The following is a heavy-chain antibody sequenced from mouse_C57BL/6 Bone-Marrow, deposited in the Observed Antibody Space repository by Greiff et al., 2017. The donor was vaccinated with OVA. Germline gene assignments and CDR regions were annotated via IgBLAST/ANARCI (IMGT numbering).Heavy chain of an antibody. CDR2: INPNNGGT. CDR3: ARGDLDY. CDR1: GYTFTDYY. J-gene: IGHJ2*01. Sequence: VQLQQSGPELVKPGASVKISCKASGYTFTDYYMNWVKQSHGKSLEWIGDINPNNGGTSYNQKFKGKATLTVDKSSSTAYMELRSLTSEDSAVYYCARGDLDYGGQGTTLTVSS. V-gene: IGHV1-26*01.